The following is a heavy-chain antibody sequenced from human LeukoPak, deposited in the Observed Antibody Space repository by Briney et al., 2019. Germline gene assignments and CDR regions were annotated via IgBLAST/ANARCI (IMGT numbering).Heavy chain of an antibody. D-gene: IGHD2/OR15-2a*01. CDR2: ISYDGSNK. CDR1: RFTFSSYG. V-gene: IGHV3-30*18. J-gene: IGHJ6*02. CDR3: AKDLSYGMDV. Sequence: GGSLRLSCAASRFTFSSYGMHWVRQAPGKGLEWVAVISYDGSNKYYADSVKGRFTISRDNSKNTLYLQMNSLRAEDTAVYYCAKDLSYGMDVWGQGTTVTVSS.